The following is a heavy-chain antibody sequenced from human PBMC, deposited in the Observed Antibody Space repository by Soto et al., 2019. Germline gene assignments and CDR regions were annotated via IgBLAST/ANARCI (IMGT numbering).Heavy chain of an antibody. CDR2: IYWDDDK. J-gene: IGHJ5*02. CDR3: AHRRAYCSGGSCYSIWFDP. CDR1: GFSLSTSGVG. V-gene: IGHV2-5*02. Sequence: QITLKESGPTLVKPTQTLTLTCTFSGFSLSTSGVGVGWIRQPPGKALEWLALIYWDDDKRYSPSLKSRLTITKDTSKSQVVPTMTNMDPVDTATYYCAHRRAYCSGGSCYSIWFDPWGQGTLVTVSS. D-gene: IGHD2-15*01.